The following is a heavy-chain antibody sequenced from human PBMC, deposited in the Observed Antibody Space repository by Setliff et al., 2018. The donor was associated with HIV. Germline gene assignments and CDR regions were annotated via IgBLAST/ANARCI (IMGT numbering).Heavy chain of an antibody. J-gene: IGHJ4*02. Sequence: GGSLRLSCRGLGFTFVDYSVTWVRQAPGKGPEWVSSISHGSEYIHYADSVKGRFTISRDNAEDSLYLQMNSLRAEDTAVYYCARYFRDGSYNDYWGQGTLVTVSS. CDR2: ISHGSEYI. D-gene: IGHD3-10*01. CDR3: ARYFRDGSYNDY. CDR1: GFTFVDYS. V-gene: IGHV3-21*01.